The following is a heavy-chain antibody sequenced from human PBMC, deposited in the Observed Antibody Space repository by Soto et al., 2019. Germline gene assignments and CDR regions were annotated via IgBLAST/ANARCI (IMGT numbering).Heavy chain of an antibody. Sequence: GGSLRLSCAASRFTFSTYAMNWVRQPPGKGLEWVSSISGSGAYTYYADSVQGRFTISRDNSKNTLNLQMNSLRAEDTAVYYCARDRHPYSTKYYFDYWGQGTLVTVSS. CDR3: ARDRHPYSTKYYFDY. V-gene: IGHV3-23*01. D-gene: IGHD2-2*01. CDR2: ISGSGAYT. J-gene: IGHJ4*02. CDR1: RFTFSTYA.